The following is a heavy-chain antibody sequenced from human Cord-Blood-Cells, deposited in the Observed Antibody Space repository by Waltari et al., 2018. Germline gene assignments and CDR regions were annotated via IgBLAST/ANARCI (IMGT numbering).Heavy chain of an antibody. D-gene: IGHD6-13*01. CDR3: STSLGAAADY. V-gene: IGHV3-30-3*01. Sequence: QVQLVESGGGVVQPGRSLRPSCAAPGFTFSSYSMTWVRQAPGKGLEWVAVISYDGSNKYYADSVKGRFTISRDNSKNTLYLQMNSLRAEDTAVYYCSTSLGAAADYWGQGTLVTVSS. CDR2: ISYDGSNK. CDR1: GFTFSSYS. J-gene: IGHJ4*02.